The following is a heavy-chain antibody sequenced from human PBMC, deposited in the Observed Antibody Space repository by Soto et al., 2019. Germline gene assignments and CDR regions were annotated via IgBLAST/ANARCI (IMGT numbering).Heavy chain of an antibody. Sequence: GGSLRLSCAASGFTLRSYAMSWVRQAPGKGLEWVSAISGSGGSTYYADSVKGRFTISRDNSKNTLYLQMNSLRAEDTAVYYCAKALAPQYYYDSSGYYFDYWGQGTLVTVSS. CDR1: GFTLRSYA. D-gene: IGHD3-22*01. V-gene: IGHV3-23*01. CDR3: AKALAPQYYYDSSGYYFDY. CDR2: ISGSGGST. J-gene: IGHJ4*02.